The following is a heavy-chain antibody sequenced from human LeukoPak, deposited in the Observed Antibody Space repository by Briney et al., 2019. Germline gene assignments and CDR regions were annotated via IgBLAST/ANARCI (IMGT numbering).Heavy chain of an antibody. Sequence: GGSLRLSCAASGFTFSSYSMNWVRQAPGKGLEWVSSISSSSSYIYYADSVRGRFTISRDNAKNSLYLQMNSLRAEDTAVYYCAREWLPAASLDVWGQGTTVTVSS. CDR3: AREWLPAASLDV. J-gene: IGHJ6*02. V-gene: IGHV3-21*01. D-gene: IGHD2-2*01. CDR2: ISSSSSYI. CDR1: GFTFSSYS.